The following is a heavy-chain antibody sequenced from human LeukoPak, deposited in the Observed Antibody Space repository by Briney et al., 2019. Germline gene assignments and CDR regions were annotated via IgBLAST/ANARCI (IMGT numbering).Heavy chain of an antibody. D-gene: IGHD3-22*01. CDR1: GGSISSGGYS. J-gene: IGHJ3*02. Sequence: PSQTLSLTCAVSGGSISSGGYSWSWIRQPPGKGLEWIGYIYHSGSTYYNPSLKSRVTISVDRSKNQFSLKLSSVTAADTAVYYCASSYYYDSSGYYLDDAFDIWGQGTMVTVPS. CDR2: IYHSGST. V-gene: IGHV4-30-2*01. CDR3: ASSYYYDSSGYYLDDAFDI.